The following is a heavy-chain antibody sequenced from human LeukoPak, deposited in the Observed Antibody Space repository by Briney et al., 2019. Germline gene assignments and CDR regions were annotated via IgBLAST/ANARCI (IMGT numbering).Heavy chain of an antibody. Sequence: GGSLRLSCAASGFTFSSYWMSWVRQAPGKGLEWVANIKQDGSEKYYVDSVKGRFTISRDNAKNSLYLQMNSLRAEDTAVYYCARDYVDIVAATTFDYWGQGTLVTVSS. CDR1: GFTFSSYW. D-gene: IGHD5-12*01. CDR2: IKQDGSEK. J-gene: IGHJ4*02. CDR3: ARDYVDIVAATTFDY. V-gene: IGHV3-7*01.